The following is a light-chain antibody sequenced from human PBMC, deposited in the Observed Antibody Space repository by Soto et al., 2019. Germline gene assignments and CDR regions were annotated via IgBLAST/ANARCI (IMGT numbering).Light chain of an antibody. CDR1: QSVDTC. V-gene: IGKV1-5*03. Sequence: DIQMTQSPSTLSASVGDRVTITCRASQSVDTCLAWYQQKPGKAPHLLIYKASSLETGVPSRFSGSGSVTVFTLTISILQPDDFATYDCQQFYRYPWTFGQGTKVEIK. J-gene: IGKJ1*01. CDR3: QQFYRYPWT. CDR2: KAS.